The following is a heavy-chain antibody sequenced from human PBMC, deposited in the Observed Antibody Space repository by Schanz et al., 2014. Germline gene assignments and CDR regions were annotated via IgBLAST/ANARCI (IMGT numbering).Heavy chain of an antibody. V-gene: IGHV1-69*02. Sequence: QVQLVQSGAEVKKPGSSVKVSCKASGGSFSSLTISWVRQAPGQGLEWMGRIIPMLEIANYAQKFLGRVTITADKSTSTAYMELKSLRSADTAVYYCATIGVNDYWRFGLDLWGQGTTVTVSS. CDR1: GGSFSSLT. CDR3: ATIGVNDYWRFGLDL. J-gene: IGHJ6*02. D-gene: IGHD3-16*01. CDR2: IIPMLEIA.